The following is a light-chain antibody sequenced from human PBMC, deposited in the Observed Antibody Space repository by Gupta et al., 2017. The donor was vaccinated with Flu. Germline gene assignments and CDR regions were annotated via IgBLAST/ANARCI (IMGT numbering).Light chain of an antibody. CDR3: QQDNSYWT. V-gene: IGKV1-5*03. J-gene: IGKJ1*01. Sequence: DIQMTQSPSTLSASVGDRVTITCRASQSISSWLAWYQQKAGKAPKLMIYKASRGESGVPSRFSGSGYGKEFTLTSRRRQHDDFAYYYGQQDNSYWTFGQGTKVEIK. CDR1: QSISSW. CDR2: KAS.